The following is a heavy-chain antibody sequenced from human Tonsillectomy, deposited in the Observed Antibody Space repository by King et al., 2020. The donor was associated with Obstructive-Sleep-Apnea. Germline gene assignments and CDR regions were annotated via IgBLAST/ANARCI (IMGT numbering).Heavy chain of an antibody. CDR1: GGSISSGGYY. V-gene: IGHV4-31*03. CDR3: ARDGMGIGYAFDI. D-gene: IGHD7-27*01. Sequence: VQLQESGPGLVKPSQTLSLTCTVSGGSISSGGYYWRWIRQHPGKGLEWMGYIYYSGSTYYNPSLKSRVTISVDTSKNQFSLKLSSVTAADTAVYYCARDGMGIGYAFDIWGQGTMVTVSS. CDR2: IYYSGST. J-gene: IGHJ3*02.